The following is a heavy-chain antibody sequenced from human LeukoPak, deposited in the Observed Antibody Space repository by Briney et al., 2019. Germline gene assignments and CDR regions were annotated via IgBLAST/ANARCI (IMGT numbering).Heavy chain of an antibody. CDR3: ARAGRGPLLDFDY. CDR2: IYDSGST. CDR1: GGSIRSSYYY. D-gene: IGHD3/OR15-3a*01. J-gene: IGHJ4*02. V-gene: IGHV4-39*07. Sequence: SETLSLTCTVSGGSIRSSYYYWGWIRQPPGKGLEWIGSIYDSGSTYYNPSLKSRVTISVDTSKNQFSPKLSSVTAADTAVYYCARAGRGPLLDFDYWGQGTLVTVSS.